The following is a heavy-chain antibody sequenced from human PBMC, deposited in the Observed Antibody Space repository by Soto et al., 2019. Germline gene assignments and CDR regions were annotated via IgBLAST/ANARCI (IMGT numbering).Heavy chain of an antibody. D-gene: IGHD3-3*01. CDR2: IYYSVNT. CDR1: GGSIGIYY. V-gene: IGHV4-59*08. J-gene: IGHJ5*01. CDR3: AKYDFWSGYFVDS. Sequence: SETLSLTCTVSGGSIGIYYWSWIRQPPGKGLEWIGHIYYSVNTNYNPSLKSRVTISVDTSKNQFSLKMSSATAADTAVYYWAKYDFWSGYFVDSWGQGTLVTVSS.